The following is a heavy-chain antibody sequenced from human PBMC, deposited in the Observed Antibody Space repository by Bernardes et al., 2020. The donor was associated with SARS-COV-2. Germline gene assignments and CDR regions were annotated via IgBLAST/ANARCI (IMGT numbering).Heavy chain of an antibody. CDR3: ARDDYTVTTTSFDY. J-gene: IGHJ4*02. D-gene: IGHD4-4*01. Sequence: GGSLRLSRAASGFTFSSYGMHWVRQAPGKGLEWVAVIWYDGSNKYYADSVKGRFTISRDNSKNTLYLQMNSLRAEDTAVYYCARDDYTVTTTSFDYWGQGTLVTVSS. CDR2: IWYDGSNK. CDR1: GFTFSSYG. V-gene: IGHV3-33*01.